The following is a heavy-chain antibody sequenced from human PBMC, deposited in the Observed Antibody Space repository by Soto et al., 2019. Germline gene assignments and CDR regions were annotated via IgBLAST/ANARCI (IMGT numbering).Heavy chain of an antibody. CDR2: INAGNGNT. D-gene: IGHD2-21*02. Sequence: ASVKVSCKASGGTFITYTITWVRQAPGQRLEWMGWINAGNGNTKYSQKFQGRVTITRDTSASTAYMELSSLRSEDTAVYYCARSIVVVTALDYWGQGTLVTVSS. V-gene: IGHV1-3*01. CDR3: ARSIVVVTALDY. CDR1: GGTFITYT. J-gene: IGHJ4*02.